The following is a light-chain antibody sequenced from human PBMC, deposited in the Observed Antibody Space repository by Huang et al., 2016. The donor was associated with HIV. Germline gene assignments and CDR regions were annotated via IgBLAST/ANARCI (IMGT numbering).Light chain of an antibody. V-gene: IGKV3D-15*01. CDR1: QNVRSN. Sequence: EIVMTQSPATLSVSPGGGATLSCRASQNVRSNLAWYQQTPGQAPRPRIYDTSTRASGVPARFSGSGSGTEFTLTISGLQSEDFAVYYCQQYDNWPPGLTFGGGTKVEI. CDR3: QQYDNWPPGLT. J-gene: IGKJ4*01. CDR2: DTS.